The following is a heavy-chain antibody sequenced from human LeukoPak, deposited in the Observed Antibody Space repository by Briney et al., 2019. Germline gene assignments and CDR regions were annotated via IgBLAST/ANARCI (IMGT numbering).Heavy chain of an antibody. CDR2: IYYSGST. CDR3: ASGLVAAAGTPDY. D-gene: IGHD6-13*01. J-gene: IGHJ4*02. Sequence: SETLSLTCTVSGGSVSSSNYYWSWIRQPPGKGLEWIGYIYYSGSTNYNPSLKSRVTISVDTSKNQFSLKLSSVTAADTAVYYCASGLVAAAGTPDYWGQGTLVTVSS. CDR1: GGSVSSSNYY. V-gene: IGHV4-61*01.